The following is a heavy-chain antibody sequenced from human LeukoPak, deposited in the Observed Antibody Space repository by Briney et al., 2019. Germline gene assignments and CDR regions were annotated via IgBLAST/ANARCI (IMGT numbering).Heavy chain of an antibody. Sequence: PGGSLRLSCAASGFTVSTDYMTWVRQAPGKGLEWVSYISSSSSYTNYADSVKGRFTISRDNAKNSLYLQMNSLRAEDTAVYYCARDSMGGKWELEYFQHWGQGTLVTVSS. D-gene: IGHD1-26*01. CDR2: ISSSSSYT. J-gene: IGHJ1*01. CDR3: ARDSMGGKWELEYFQH. CDR1: GFTVSTDY. V-gene: IGHV3-11*05.